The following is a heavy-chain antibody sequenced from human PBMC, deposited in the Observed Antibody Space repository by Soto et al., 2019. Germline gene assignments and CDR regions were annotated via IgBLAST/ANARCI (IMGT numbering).Heavy chain of an antibody. CDR2: IKSKTDGGTT. CDR3: TTSISGWPFDS. V-gene: IGHV3-15*01. Sequence: EVQLVESGGGLVKPGGSLRLSCAASGFTFSNAWMSWVRQAPGKGLEWVGRIKSKTDGGTTDYAAPVKGRFTISRDDSKNTLYLQMNSLNTEDTAVYYCTTSISGWPFDSRGQGTLVTVSS. D-gene: IGHD6-19*01. J-gene: IGHJ4*02. CDR1: GFTFSNAW.